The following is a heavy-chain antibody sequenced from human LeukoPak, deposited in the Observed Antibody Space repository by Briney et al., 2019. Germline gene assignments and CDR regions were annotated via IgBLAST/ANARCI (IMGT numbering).Heavy chain of an antibody. CDR1: GGSISSSSYY. J-gene: IGHJ4*02. CDR3: ARAQGTVATIPIFDY. D-gene: IGHD5-12*01. Sequence: SETLSLTCTVSGGSISSSSYYWGWIRQPPGKGLEWIGSIYYSGSTYYNPSLKSRVTISVDTSKNQFSLKLSSVTAADTAVYYWARAQGTVATIPIFDYWGQGTLVTVSS. V-gene: IGHV4-39*07. CDR2: IYYSGST.